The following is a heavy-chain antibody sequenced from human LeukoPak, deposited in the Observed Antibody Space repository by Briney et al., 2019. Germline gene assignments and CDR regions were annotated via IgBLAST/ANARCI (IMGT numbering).Heavy chain of an antibody. CDR2: IRYDGSNK. Sequence: GGSLRLSCAASGFTFSSYGMHWVRQAPGKGLEWVAFIRYDGSNKYYADSVKGRFTISRDNSKNTLYLQMNSLRAEDTAVYYCAKEQVTMIVVVISPPDYWGQGTLVTVSS. V-gene: IGHV3-30*02. J-gene: IGHJ4*02. CDR3: AKEQVTMIVVVISPPDY. D-gene: IGHD3-22*01. CDR1: GFTFSSYG.